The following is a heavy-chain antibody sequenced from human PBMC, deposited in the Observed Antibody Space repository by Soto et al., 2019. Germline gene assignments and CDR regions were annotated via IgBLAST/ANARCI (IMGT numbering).Heavy chain of an antibody. D-gene: IGHD1-26*01. CDR1: GFPFSGHW. J-gene: IGHJ4*02. V-gene: IGHV3-7*01. CDR2: IKQDGSEE. Sequence: EVQLVESGGGLVQPGGSLRLSCVASGFPFSGHWMSCVRQAPGKGLEWVANIKQDGSEEHYVDSVKGRFTVSRDNAKNSLHLQMNSLRAEDTAVYYCARVVGATNTLHNWGQGTLVTVSS. CDR3: ARVVGATNTLHN.